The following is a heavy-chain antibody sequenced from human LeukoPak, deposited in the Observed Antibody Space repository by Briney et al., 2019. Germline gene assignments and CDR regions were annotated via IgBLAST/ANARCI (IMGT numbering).Heavy chain of an antibody. Sequence: SETLSLTCTVSGGSITSGDYYWSWIRQPPGKGLEWIGYIYYSGSTYYNPSLKSRVTISLDTSKNQFSLKLSSVTAADTAVYYCARAAVAGDYFDFWGQGTLVSASS. J-gene: IGHJ4*02. V-gene: IGHV4-30-4*01. CDR2: IYYSGST. D-gene: IGHD6-19*01. CDR3: ARAAVAGDYFDF. CDR1: GGSITSGDYY.